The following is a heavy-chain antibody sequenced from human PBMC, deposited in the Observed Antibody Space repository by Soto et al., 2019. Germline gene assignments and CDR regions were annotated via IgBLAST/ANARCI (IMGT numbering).Heavy chain of an antibody. V-gene: IGHV3-23*01. J-gene: IGHJ5*02. Sequence: EVQLLESGGGLVQPGGSLRLSCAASGFTFDNYAMTWVRQAPGKGLEWVSALTASGTNTHYADSVKDRFVIFRDNSKNTLYLQMHRLTAADTAMYFCAQGGYSSGWYLALATWGQGTLGTVS. D-gene: IGHD6-19*01. CDR1: GFTFDNYA. CDR3: AQGGYSSGWYLALAT. CDR2: LTASGTNT.